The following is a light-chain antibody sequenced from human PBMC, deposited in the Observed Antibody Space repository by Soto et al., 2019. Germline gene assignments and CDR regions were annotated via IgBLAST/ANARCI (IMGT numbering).Light chain of an antibody. CDR1: GSNTGAGYD. CDR3: QSYDSSLSARV. CDR2: GNS. J-gene: IGLJ3*02. V-gene: IGLV1-40*01. Sequence: QSVLTQPPSVSGPPGKRVTSSCTGGGSNTGAGYDVHWYQQLPGTAPKLLIYGNSNRPSGVPDRFSGSKSGTSASLAITGLQAEDEADYYCQSYDSSLSARVFGGGTKLTVL.